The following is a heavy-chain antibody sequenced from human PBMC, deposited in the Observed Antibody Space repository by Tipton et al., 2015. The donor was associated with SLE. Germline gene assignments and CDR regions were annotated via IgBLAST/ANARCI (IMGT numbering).Heavy chain of an antibody. CDR1: GGSFSDYY. V-gene: IGHV4-34*10. J-gene: IGHJ4*02. CDR3: ARLRTGDTRGVADY. CDR2: INHTGGT. D-gene: IGHD7-27*01. Sequence: TLSLTCAVYGGSFSDYYWSWIRQTPGEGLEWIGEINHTGGTNYNPSLESRVTMSVDTSKNQFSLKLSSVTAADTAVYYCARLRTGDTRGVADYWGQGTLVTVSS.